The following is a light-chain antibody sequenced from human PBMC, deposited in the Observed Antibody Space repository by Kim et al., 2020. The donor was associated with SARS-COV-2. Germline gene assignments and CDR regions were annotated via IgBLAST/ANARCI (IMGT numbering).Light chain of an antibody. J-gene: IGLJ3*02. Sequence: QSVVTQPPSASGTPGQRVTISCSGTSTNIGDNSVYWYQHLPGTGPKLLIYTTDRRPSGVPDRLSGSKSATSASLAIGGLRSEDEADYYCAAWDDSLSGWVFGGGTQLTVL. V-gene: IGLV1-47*01. CDR1: STNIGDNS. CDR2: TTD. CDR3: AAWDDSLSGWV.